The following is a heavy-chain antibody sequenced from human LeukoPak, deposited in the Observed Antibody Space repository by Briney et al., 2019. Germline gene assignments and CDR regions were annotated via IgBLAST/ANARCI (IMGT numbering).Heavy chain of an antibody. CDR1: GFTVSSNY. CDR2: IYSGGST. D-gene: IGHD2-2*01. CDR3: ARGTREYYFDY. Sequence: GGSLRLSCAASGFTVSSNYMSWVRQAPGKGLEWVSVIYSGGSTYYADSVKGRFTISRHNSKNTLYPQMNSLRAEDTAVYYCARGTREYYFDYWGQGTLVTVSS. V-gene: IGHV3-53*04. J-gene: IGHJ4*02.